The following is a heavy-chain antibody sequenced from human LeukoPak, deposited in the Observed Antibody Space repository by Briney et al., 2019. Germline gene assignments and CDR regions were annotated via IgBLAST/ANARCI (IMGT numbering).Heavy chain of an antibody. Sequence: SETLSLTCTVSGASVSGKFWSWIRHSPGNGLEWIGLIYYSGTTKFNPSLEGRVAMSVDTSNNQFSLSLNSVTTADTDVYFCVGGGDWLPEYWGHGTQVIVSS. CDR1: GASVSGKF. J-gene: IGHJ4*01. CDR3: VGGGDWLPEY. V-gene: IGHV4-59*02. D-gene: IGHD3/OR15-3a*01. CDR2: IYYSGTT.